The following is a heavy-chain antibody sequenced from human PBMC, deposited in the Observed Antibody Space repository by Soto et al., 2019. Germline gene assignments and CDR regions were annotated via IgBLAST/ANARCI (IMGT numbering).Heavy chain of an antibody. D-gene: IGHD3-3*01. CDR1: GCTFRSYA. CDR2: IIPIFGTA. J-gene: IGHJ4*02. Sequence: GASVKVSCKASGCTFRSYAISWVRQAPGQGLEWMGGIIPIFGTANYAQKFQGRVTITADESTSTAYMELSSLRSEDTAVYYCARDLNKYYDFWSGYTNYFDYWGQGTLVTVSS. V-gene: IGHV1-69*13. CDR3: ARDLNKYYDFWSGYTNYFDY.